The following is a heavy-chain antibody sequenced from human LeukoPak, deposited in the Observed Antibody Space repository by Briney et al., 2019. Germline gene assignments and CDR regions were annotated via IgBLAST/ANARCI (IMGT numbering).Heavy chain of an antibody. CDR3: ARESGAFSPFGF. CDR2: VHLTGTS. Sequence: PSGTLSLTCAVSGGSILTTNWWSWVRQPPGKGLEWIGEVHLTGTSNYNPSLKSRVSMSIDKSKNQLSLKLTSVTAADTAMYYCARESGAFSPFGFWGQGTLVSVSS. CDR1: GGSILTTNW. J-gene: IGHJ4*02. V-gene: IGHV4-4*02. D-gene: IGHD1-26*01.